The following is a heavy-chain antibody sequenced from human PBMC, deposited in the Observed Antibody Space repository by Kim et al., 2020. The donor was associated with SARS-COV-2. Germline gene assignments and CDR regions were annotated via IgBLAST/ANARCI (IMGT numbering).Heavy chain of an antibody. D-gene: IGHD6-19*01. Sequence: YVDSVQGRFTITRDNSKNTLYLQMSSLRPEDTAIYYCAAYLGTVAGYFDYWGRGTLVSVSP. J-gene: IGHJ4*02. CDR3: AAYLGTVAGYFDY. V-gene: IGHV3-30*15.